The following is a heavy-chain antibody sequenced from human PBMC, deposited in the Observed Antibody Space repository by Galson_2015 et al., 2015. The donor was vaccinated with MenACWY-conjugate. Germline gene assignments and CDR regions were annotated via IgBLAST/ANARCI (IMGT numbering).Heavy chain of an antibody. CDR2: INVGGNI. CDR3: ASVVQLWYYFDY. CDR1: GYAFSNYG. J-gene: IGHJ4*02. V-gene: IGHV1-3*01. D-gene: IGHD5-18*01. Sequence: SVKVSCKASGYAFSNYGIHWVRQAPGQRLEWMGRINVGGNIKYSQTFQDRVTITADKSTSTAYMELSSLRSEDTAVYYCASVVQLWYYFDYWGQGTLVTVSS.